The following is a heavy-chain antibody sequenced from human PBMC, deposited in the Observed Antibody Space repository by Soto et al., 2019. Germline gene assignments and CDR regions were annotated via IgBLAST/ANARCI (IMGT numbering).Heavy chain of an antibody. CDR3: AGDRDVYRYSYGSGGAFDI. J-gene: IGHJ3*02. D-gene: IGHD5-18*01. CDR1: GFTFSSYA. CDR2: ISYDGSNK. V-gene: IGHV3-30-3*01. Sequence: GGSLRLSCAASGFTFSSYAMHWVRQAPGKGLEWVAVISYDGSNKYYADSVKGRFTISRDNSKNTLYLQMNSLRAEDTAVYYCAGDRDVYRYSYGSGGAFDIWGQGTMVTVSS.